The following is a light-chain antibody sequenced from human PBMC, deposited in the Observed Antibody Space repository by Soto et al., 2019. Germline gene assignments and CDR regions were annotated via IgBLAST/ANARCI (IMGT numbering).Light chain of an antibody. V-gene: IGLV1-47*01. CDR2: RNN. Sequence: QSVLTQPPSASGTPGQRVTISCSGSSSNIGSNYVYWYQQLPGTAPKLLIYRNNQRLSGVPDRFSGYKSGTSASLAISGLRSEDEADYYCAAWDDSLKVVFGGGTKVTVL. J-gene: IGLJ2*01. CDR3: AAWDDSLKVV. CDR1: SSNIGSNY.